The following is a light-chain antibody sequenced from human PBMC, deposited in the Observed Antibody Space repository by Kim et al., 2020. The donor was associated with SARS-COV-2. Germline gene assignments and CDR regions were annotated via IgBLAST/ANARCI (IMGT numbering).Light chain of an antibody. Sequence: SSLPPPSSLSVAPGQAITSSCTGTSSDVGSYNLVSWYQQHPGKAPKLMIYEVSKRPSGVSNRFSGSKSGNTASLTISGLQAEDEADYYCCSYAGSSTLVFGGGTQLTVL. CDR2: EVS. CDR1: SSDVGSYNL. CDR3: CSYAGSSTLV. J-gene: IGLJ3*02. V-gene: IGLV2-23*02.